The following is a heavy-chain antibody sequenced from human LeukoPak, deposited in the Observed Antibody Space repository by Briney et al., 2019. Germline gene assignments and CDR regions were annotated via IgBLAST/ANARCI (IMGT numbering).Heavy chain of an antibody. CDR2: IVVGSGNT. J-gene: IGHJ3*02. Sequence: GASVKVSCKASGFTFTSSAVQWVRQARGQRLEWIGWIVVGSGNTNYAQKFQERVTITRDMSTSTAYMELRSLRSEDTAVYYCAAEWLYDAFDIWGQGTMVTVSS. D-gene: IGHD2-15*01. CDR1: GFTFTSSA. V-gene: IGHV1-58*01. CDR3: AAEWLYDAFDI.